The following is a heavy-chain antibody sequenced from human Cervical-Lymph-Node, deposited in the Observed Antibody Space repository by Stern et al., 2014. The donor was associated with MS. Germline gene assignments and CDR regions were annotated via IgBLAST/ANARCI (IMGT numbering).Heavy chain of an antibody. CDR3: ARDLSSYGWSCLDY. V-gene: IGHV3-30*19. J-gene: IGHJ4*02. CDR1: GFTFGSYG. Sequence: VQLVQSGGGVVQPGRSLRLSCAASGFTFGSYGMHWVRQAPGKGLEWVAAISYEGRNTYYADSVKGRFTISRDNSENTLYLQMDSLRAEDTSVYYCARDLSSYGWSCLDYWGQGALGAVSS. CDR2: ISYEGRNT. D-gene: IGHD5-18*01.